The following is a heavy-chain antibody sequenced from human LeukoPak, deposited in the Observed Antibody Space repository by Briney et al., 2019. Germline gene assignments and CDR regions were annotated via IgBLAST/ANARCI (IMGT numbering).Heavy chain of an antibody. CDR1: GFTFSSYS. Sequence: SGGSLRLSCAASGFTFSSYSMNWVRQAPGKGLEWVSSISSSSSYIYYADSVKGRFTISRDNAKNSLYLQMNSLRAEDTAVYYCARDRGSGWYYFDYWGQGTLVTVSS. CDR3: ARDRGSGWYYFDY. V-gene: IGHV3-21*01. CDR2: ISSSSSYI. J-gene: IGHJ4*02. D-gene: IGHD6-19*01.